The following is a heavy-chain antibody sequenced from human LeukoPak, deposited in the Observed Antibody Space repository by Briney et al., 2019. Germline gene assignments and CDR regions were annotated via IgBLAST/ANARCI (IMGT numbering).Heavy chain of an antibody. V-gene: IGHV3-30-3*01. CDR1: GFTVSSNY. CDR2: ISYDGSNK. D-gene: IGHD6-6*01. CDR3: ARAYIAARPWWFDP. J-gene: IGHJ5*02. Sequence: GGSLRLSCAASGFTVSSNYMSWVRQAPGKGLEWVAVISYDGSNKYYADSVKGRFTISRDNSKNTLYLQMNSLRAEDTAVYYCARAYIAARPWWFDPWGQGTLVTVSS.